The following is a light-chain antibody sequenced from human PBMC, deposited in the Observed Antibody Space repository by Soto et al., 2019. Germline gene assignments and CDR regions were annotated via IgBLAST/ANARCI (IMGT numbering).Light chain of an antibody. J-gene: IGLJ2*01. CDR3: QTWDSSTDVI. V-gene: IGLV3-1*01. CDR1: NLGDKY. Sequence: SYELTQAPSVSVSPGQTASITCSGDNLGDKYVCWYQQRPGQSPVLVIYQDSKRPSGIPERFTGSNSGNTATLTISGTQAMDEADYYCQTWDSSTDVIFGGGTQLTVL. CDR2: QDS.